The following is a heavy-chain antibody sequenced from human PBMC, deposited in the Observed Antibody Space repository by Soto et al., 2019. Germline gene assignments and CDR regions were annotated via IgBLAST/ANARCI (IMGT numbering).Heavy chain of an antibody. J-gene: IGHJ4*02. V-gene: IGHV4-39*01. D-gene: IGHD2-15*01. Sequence: SETLSLTCTVSGGSISSSSYYWGWIRRPPGKGLEWIGSIYYSGSTYYNPSLKSRVTISVDTSKNQFSLKLSSVTAADTAVYYCASWSGGCCYQLYYFDYWGQGTRVTVAS. CDR2: IYYSGST. CDR3: ASWSGGCCYQLYYFDY. CDR1: GGSISSSSYY.